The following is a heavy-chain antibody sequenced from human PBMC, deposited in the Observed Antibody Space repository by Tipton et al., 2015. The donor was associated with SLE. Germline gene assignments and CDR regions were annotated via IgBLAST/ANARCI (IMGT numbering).Heavy chain of an antibody. CDR2: IYYTGPT. CDR3: ARAKVEETTFKYFFNGLDV. CDR1: GGSTSSSNYY. D-gene: IGHD2/OR15-2a*01. V-gene: IGHV4-39*07. J-gene: IGHJ6*02. Sequence: TLSLTCTVSGGSTSSSNYYWGWIRQSPGKGLEWIGSIYYTGPTYYSPSLKSRVTISADTSKNQFSLRLTSVTAADTAVYYCARAKVEETTFKYFFNGLDVWGRGTTVTVS.